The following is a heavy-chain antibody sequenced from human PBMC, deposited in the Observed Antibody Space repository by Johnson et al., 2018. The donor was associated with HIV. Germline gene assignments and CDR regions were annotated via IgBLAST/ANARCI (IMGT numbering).Heavy chain of an antibody. Sequence: VQLVQSGGAVVQPGGSLRLSCATSRFTFSSYWMSWVRQAPGRGLEWVANIKQDGSEKYYVDSARGRFTISRDNAKNSLYLQMSSLRAEDTAVYYCATDIVVVLALGGDAFDIWGQGTMVIVSS. CDR3: ATDIVVVLALGGDAFDI. D-gene: IGHD2-2*01. V-gene: IGHV3-7*01. J-gene: IGHJ3*02. CDR1: RFTFSSYW. CDR2: IKQDGSEK.